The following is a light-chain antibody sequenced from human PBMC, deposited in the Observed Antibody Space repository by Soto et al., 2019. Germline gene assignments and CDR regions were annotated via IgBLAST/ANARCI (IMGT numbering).Light chain of an antibody. Sequence: ELILTQSPATLSLSTGERATLSCGASQSVSSSYVAWYQHRPGLAPRLLIHDASRRATGIPARFSGSGSGADFTLTISTLEPEDFAVYYCQQRSSWPITFGQGTRLEIK. CDR1: QSVSSSY. V-gene: IGKV3D-20*02. CDR3: QQRSSWPIT. J-gene: IGKJ5*01. CDR2: DAS.